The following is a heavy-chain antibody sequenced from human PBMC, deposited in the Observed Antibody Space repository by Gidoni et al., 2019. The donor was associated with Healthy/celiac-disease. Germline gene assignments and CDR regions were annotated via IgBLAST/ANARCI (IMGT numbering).Heavy chain of an antibody. D-gene: IGHD1-26*01. V-gene: IGHV3-9*01. CDR1: GFTFDDYA. CDR2: ISWNSGSI. Sequence: EVQLVESGGGLVQPGRSLRLSCAASGFTFDDYAMHWVRQAPGKGLEWVSGISWNSGSIGYADSVKGRFTISRDNAKNSLYLQMNSLRAEDTALYYCAKDREWELLQAFDIWGQGTMVTVSS. CDR3: AKDREWELLQAFDI. J-gene: IGHJ3*02.